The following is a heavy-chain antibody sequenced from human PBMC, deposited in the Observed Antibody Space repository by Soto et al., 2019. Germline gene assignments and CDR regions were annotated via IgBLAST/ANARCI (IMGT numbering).Heavy chain of an antibody. J-gene: IGHJ4*02. CDR2: INPGSGNT. CDR3: AREIYCSSTSCYDY. V-gene: IGHV1-3*01. Sequence: ASVKVSCKASGYTFTSYAMHWVRQAPGQRLEWMGRINPGSGNTNYSQKFQGRVTMTRDTSTSTVYMELSSLRSEDTAVYYCAREIYCSSTSCYDYWGQGTLVTVSS. CDR1: GYTFTSYA. D-gene: IGHD2-2*01.